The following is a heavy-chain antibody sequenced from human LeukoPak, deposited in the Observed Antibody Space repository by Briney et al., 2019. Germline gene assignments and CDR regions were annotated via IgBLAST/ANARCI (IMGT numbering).Heavy chain of an antibody. J-gene: IGHJ6*03. D-gene: IGHD2-21*01. V-gene: IGHV3-48*04. CDR2: ISSSGSTI. CDR1: GFTFSSYS. Sequence: PGGSLRLSCAASGFTFSSYSMNWVRQAPGKGLEWVSYISSSGSTIYYADSVKGRFTISRDNAKNSLYLQMNSLRAEDTAVYYCARDKHILYYMDVWGKGTTVTISS. CDR3: ARDKHILYYMDV.